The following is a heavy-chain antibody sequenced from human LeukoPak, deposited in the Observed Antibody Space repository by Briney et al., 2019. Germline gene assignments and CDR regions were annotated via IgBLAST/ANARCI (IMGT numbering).Heavy chain of an antibody. J-gene: IGHJ4*02. D-gene: IGHD5-24*01. CDR1: GASISASRSY. CDR3: ARVRGRDGYFDY. V-gene: IGHV4-39*07. Sequence: SETLSLSCTVSGASISASRSYGAWIRQAPGKGLEWIGSVDYTGITYYHPALQSRVTISVDTSKNTFSLRLTSVTAADTAVYYCARVRGRDGYFDYWGQGALVTVS. CDR2: VDYTGIT.